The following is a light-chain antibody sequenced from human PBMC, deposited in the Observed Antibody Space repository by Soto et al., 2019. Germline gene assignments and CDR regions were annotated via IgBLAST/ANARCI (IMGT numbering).Light chain of an antibody. J-gene: IGLJ2*01. CDR3: SSFTTIGTVI. CDR1: DHDIGSYLY. CDR2: EVN. V-gene: IGLV2-14*01. Sequence: QSALTQPASVSGSPGQSITISCTGTDHDIGSYLYVSWFQQHPGKAPKVVIYEVNNRPSGISDRFSGSKSGNTASLSISGLQPEDEAHYFCSSFTTIGTVIFGGGTK.